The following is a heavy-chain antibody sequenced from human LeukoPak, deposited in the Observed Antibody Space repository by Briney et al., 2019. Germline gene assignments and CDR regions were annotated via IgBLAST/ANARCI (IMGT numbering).Heavy chain of an antibody. V-gene: IGHV3-7*04. CDR2: IKQDGSER. CDR3: ARGPSGGNGFSY. D-gene: IGHD2-15*01. J-gene: IGHJ4*02. Sequence: PGGSLRPSCAASGFTFSSYWMSWVRQAPGKGVEWVANIKQDGSERYYVDSVKGRFTISRDNAKNSLYLQMNSLRAVDTAVYYCARGPSGGNGFSYWGLGTLVTVSS. CDR1: GFTFSSYW.